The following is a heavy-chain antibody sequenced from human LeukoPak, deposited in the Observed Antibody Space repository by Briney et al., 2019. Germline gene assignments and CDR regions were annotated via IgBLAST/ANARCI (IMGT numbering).Heavy chain of an antibody. Sequence: PSQTLSLTCDVSGGSISSGLYSWSWIRQPLGKGLEWIGYIYHTGSTYYNPSLKSRVTISVDTSKNQFSLRLSSVTAADTAVYYCTRLQYCSGTSCYWFDPWGQGTLVTVSS. D-gene: IGHD2-2*01. V-gene: IGHV4-30-2*01. CDR3: TRLQYCSGTSCYWFDP. J-gene: IGHJ5*02. CDR2: IYHTGST. CDR1: GGSISSGLYS.